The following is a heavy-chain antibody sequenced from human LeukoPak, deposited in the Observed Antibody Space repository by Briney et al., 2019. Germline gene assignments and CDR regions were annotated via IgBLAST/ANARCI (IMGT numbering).Heavy chain of an antibody. CDR2: INPSGGST. Sequence: ASVKVSCKASGYTFTSYYMHWVRQAPGQGLEWMGIINPSGGSTSYAQKFQGRVTMTRDMSTSTVYMELSSLRSEDTAVYYCARDQSLRLGELSLSSDFDYWGQGTLVTVSS. D-gene: IGHD3-16*02. V-gene: IGHV1-46*01. CDR1: GYTFTSYY. J-gene: IGHJ4*02. CDR3: ARDQSLRLGELSLSSDFDY.